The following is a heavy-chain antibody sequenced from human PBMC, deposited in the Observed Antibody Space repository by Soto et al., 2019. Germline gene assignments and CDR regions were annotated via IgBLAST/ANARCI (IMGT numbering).Heavy chain of an antibody. V-gene: IGHV3-48*03. Sequence: GGSLRLSCAASGFTFSSYEMNWVRQAPGKGLEWVSYISSSGSTIYYADSVKGRFTISRDNAKNSLYLQMNSLRAEDTAVYYCARSDTGYYDSSGYYQTLFDYWGQGTLGTVSS. CDR3: ARSDTGYYDSSGYYQTLFDY. J-gene: IGHJ4*02. CDR1: GFTFSSYE. CDR2: ISSSGSTI. D-gene: IGHD3-22*01.